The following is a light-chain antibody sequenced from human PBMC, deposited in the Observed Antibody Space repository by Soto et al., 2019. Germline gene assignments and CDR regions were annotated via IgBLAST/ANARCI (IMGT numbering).Light chain of an antibody. J-gene: IGLJ3*02. CDR2: GVS. Sequence: QSALTQPPSASGSPGQSVTISCTGTSSDVGAYKYVSWYQQYPGKAPKLMIYGVSKRPSGVPARFSGSKSGNTASLTVSGLQSEDEADYYCTSYVGSDTWVFGGGTKLTVL. CDR3: TSYVGSDTWV. CDR1: SSDVGAYKY. V-gene: IGLV2-8*01.